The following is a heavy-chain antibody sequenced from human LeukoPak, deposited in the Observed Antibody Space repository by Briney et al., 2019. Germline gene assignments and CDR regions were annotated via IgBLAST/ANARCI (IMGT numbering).Heavy chain of an antibody. Sequence: SVKVSCKASGGTLSSYAISWVRQAPGQGLEWMGRIIPILGIANYAQKFQGRVTITADKSTSTAYMELSSLRSEDTAVYYCARDGERAAAGYYYGMDVWGQGTTVTVSS. J-gene: IGHJ6*02. CDR2: IIPILGIA. D-gene: IGHD6-13*01. V-gene: IGHV1-69*04. CDR3: ARDGERAAAGYYYGMDV. CDR1: GGTLSSYA.